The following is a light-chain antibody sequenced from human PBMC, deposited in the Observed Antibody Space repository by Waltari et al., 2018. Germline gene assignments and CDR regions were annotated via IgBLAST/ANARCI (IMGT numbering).Light chain of an antibody. CDR2: GAS. Sequence: EIVLTQSPVILSVSPGERITLSCRASQRITTNLAGYQQRCGQSPRLLIYGASIRAAGIAAMFSCSASGTEFTLTIGSLQSEDFAVYYCQQYNNWVPLTFGGGTKVEIK. CDR1: QRITTN. J-gene: IGKJ4*01. V-gene: IGKV3-15*01. CDR3: QQYNNWVPLT.